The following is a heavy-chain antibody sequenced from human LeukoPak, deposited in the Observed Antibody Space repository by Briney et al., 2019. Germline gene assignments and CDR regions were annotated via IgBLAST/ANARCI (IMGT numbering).Heavy chain of an antibody. CDR3: ARDYSSYYGSGRGVLNAFDI. J-gene: IGHJ3*02. D-gene: IGHD3-10*01. CDR2: INPNSGGT. Sequence: ASVKVSCKASGYTFTGYYMHWVRQAPGQGLEWMGRINPNSGGTNYAQKFQGRVTMTRDTSTSTVYMEQSSLRSEDTAVYYCARDYSSYYGSGRGVLNAFDIWGQGTMATVSS. V-gene: IGHV1-2*06. CDR1: GYTFTGYY.